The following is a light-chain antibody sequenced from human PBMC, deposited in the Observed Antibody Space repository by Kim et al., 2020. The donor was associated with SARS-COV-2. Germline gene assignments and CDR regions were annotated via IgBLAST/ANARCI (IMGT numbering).Light chain of an antibody. CDR2: ENN. J-gene: IGLJ2*01. Sequence: NFMLTQPHSVSESPGKTVAISCTRSSGSIASNYVQWYQQRPGSAPTTVISENNQRPSGVPDRFSGSIASSSNSASLTISGLQTEDEADYYCQSYDSSNVVFGGGTQLTVL. CDR1: SGSIASNY. CDR3: QSYDSSNVV. V-gene: IGLV6-57*04.